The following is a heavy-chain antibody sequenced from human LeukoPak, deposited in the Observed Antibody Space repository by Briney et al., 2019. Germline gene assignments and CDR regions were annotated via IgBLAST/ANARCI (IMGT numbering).Heavy chain of an antibody. V-gene: IGHV4-34*01. J-gene: IGHJ3*02. D-gene: IGHD6-25*01. CDR3: ARGIAATHDAFDI. CDR1: GGSFSGYY. CDR2: INHSGST. Sequence: SETLSLTCAVYGGSFSGYYWSWIRQPPGKGLEWIGEINHSGSTNYNPSLKSRVTTSVDTSKNQFSLKLSSVTAADTAVYYCARGIAATHDAFDIWGQGTMVTVSS.